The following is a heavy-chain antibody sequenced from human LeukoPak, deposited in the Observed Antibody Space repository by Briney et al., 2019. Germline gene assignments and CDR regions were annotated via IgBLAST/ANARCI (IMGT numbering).Heavy chain of an antibody. CDR2: IYSGGST. J-gene: IGHJ4*02. V-gene: IGHV3-66*01. CDR3: ARKTCGSGSYTYYYFDY. CDR1: GFTVSSNY. D-gene: IGHD3-10*01. Sequence: GGSLRLSCAASGFTVSSNYMSWVRQAPGKGLEWVSVIYSGGSTYYADSVKGRFTISRDNSKNTLYLQMNSLRAEDTAVYYCARKTCGSGSYTYYYFDYWGQGTLVTVSS.